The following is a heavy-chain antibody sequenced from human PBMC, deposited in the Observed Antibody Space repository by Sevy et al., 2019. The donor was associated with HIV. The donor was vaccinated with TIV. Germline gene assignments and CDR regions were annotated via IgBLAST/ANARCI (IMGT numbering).Heavy chain of an antibody. CDR3: ARDGGAYTYGTGKY. CDR1: RFTFSTYA. D-gene: IGHD5-18*01. J-gene: IGHJ4*02. V-gene: IGHV3-30-3*01. Sequence: GGSLRLSCAASRFTFSTYAMHWVRQAPGKGLEWVSVISYDGNIKYYANSVKGRFTISSDDSKNTLYLQMNILRAEDTAVYYCARDGGAYTYGTGKYWGQGTLVTVSS. CDR2: ISYDGNIK.